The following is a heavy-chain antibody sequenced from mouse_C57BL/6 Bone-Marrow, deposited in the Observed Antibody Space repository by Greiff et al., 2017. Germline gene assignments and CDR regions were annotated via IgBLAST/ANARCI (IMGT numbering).Heavy chain of an antibody. V-gene: IGHV1-15*01. CDR1: GYTFTDYE. CDR3: TRPICLRRAFAY. Sequence: VQRVESGAELVRPGASVTLSCKASGYTFTDYEMHWVKQTPVHGLEWIGAIDPETGGTAYTQKFKGKAILTADKTTSTAFMALSSLLSEDSAVYYSTRPICLRRAFAYWGPGALVTVSA. J-gene: IGHJ3*01. D-gene: IGHD2-2*01. CDR2: IDPETGGT.